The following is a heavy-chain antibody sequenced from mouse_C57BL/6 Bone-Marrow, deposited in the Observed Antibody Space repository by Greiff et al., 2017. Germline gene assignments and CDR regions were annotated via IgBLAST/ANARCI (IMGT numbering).Heavy chain of an antibody. CDR3: ASGTTVVANYYAMDY. J-gene: IGHJ4*01. D-gene: IGHD1-1*01. Sequence: VQLKESVAELVRPGASVKLSCTASGFNIKNTYMHWVKQRPEQGLEWIGRIDPANGNTKYAPKFQGKATITADTSSNTAYLQLSSLTSEDTAIYYCASGTTVVANYYAMDYWGQGTSVTVSS. V-gene: IGHV14-3*01. CDR2: IDPANGNT. CDR1: GFNIKNTY.